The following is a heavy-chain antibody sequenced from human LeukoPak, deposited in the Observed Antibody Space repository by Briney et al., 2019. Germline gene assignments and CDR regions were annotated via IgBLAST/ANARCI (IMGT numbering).Heavy chain of an antibody. CDR2: VSDSGGST. D-gene: IGHD3-3*01. CDR3: AKDKGPTIAAFDI. J-gene: IGHJ3*02. CDR1: GFTFSNYA. Sequence: PGGSLRLSCAASGFTFSNYAMNCARQAPGKGLEWVSAVSDSGGSTYYADSVKGRFTISRDNSKNTVYLQMNSLRAEDTAVYYCAKDKGPTIAAFDIWGQGTMVTVSS. V-gene: IGHV3-23*01.